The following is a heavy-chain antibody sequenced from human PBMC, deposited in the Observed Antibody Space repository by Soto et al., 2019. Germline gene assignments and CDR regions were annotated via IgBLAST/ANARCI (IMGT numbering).Heavy chain of an antibody. D-gene: IGHD3-22*01. Sequence: PSDTLSLTCTVCGGSISSSSSYWGWIRQPPGEGLEGVVRIYYLGNTYYNPSRGGRVSISVDKSKHQFSLKLNSVTAADTAVFSCAVLFPYVRSGYNINYLGQGTLVTVSS. CDR1: GGSISSSSSY. J-gene: IGHJ4*02. V-gene: IGHV4-39*01. CDR2: IYYLGNT. CDR3: AVLFPYVRSGYNINY.